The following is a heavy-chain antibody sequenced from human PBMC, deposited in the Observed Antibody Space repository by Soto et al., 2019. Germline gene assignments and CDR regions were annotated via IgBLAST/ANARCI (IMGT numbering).Heavy chain of an antibody. Sequence: QVQLVQSGAEVKKPGASVKVSCKASGYTFTSYGISWLRQAPGQGLEWMGWISSYNGNTNYAQEAQGRVTMTTDTSTNTAYMELRSLRSDDTAVYYCAREAAITGTPVAFDIWGQGTVVIVSA. V-gene: IGHV1-18*01. J-gene: IGHJ3*02. D-gene: IGHD1-20*01. CDR3: AREAAITGTPVAFDI. CDR2: ISSYNGNT. CDR1: GYTFTSYG.